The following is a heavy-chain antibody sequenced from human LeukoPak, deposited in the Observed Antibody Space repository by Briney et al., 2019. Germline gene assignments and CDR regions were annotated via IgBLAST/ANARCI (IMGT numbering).Heavy chain of an antibody. D-gene: IGHD2-2*02. V-gene: IGHV1-69*04. Sequence: SVKVSCKASGGTFSSYAFSWVRQAPGQGLEWMGRIIPILGVANYAQKFQGRVTITADISTSTAYMELSSLRSEDTAVYYCARGVVVVPAAILNWFDPWGQGTLVTVSS. CDR2: IIPILGVA. J-gene: IGHJ5*02. CDR1: GGTFSSYA. CDR3: ARGVVVVPAAILNWFDP.